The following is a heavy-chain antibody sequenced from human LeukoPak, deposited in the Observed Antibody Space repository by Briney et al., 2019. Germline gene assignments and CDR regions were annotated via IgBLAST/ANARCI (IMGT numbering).Heavy chain of an antibody. D-gene: IGHD3-22*01. V-gene: IGHV4-39*07. CDR2: IYYSGST. CDR3: ARGSFKLYYYDSSGYP. CDR1: GGSISSSSYY. J-gene: IGHJ5*02. Sequence: SETLSLTCTVSGGSISSSSYYWGWIRQPPGKGLEWIGSIYYSGSTYYNPSLKSRVTISVDTSKNQFSLKLSSVTAADTAVYYCARGSFKLYYYDSSGYPWGQGTLVTVSS.